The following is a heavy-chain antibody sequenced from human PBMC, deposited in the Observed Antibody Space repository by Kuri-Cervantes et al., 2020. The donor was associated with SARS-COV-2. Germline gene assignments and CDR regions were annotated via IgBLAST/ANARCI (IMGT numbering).Heavy chain of an antibody. CDR2: IYYSGST. CDR1: GGSISSSSYY. Sequence: SETLSLTCTVSGGSISSSSYYWGWIRQPPGKGLEWIGSIYYSGSTNYNPSLKSRVTMSVDTSKNQFSLKLSSVTAADTAVYYCARGPTTTTLTKEDWVVFRWGQGTLVTVSS. J-gene: IGHJ4*02. CDR3: ARGPTTTTLTKEDWVVFR. V-gene: IGHV4-39*07. D-gene: IGHD4-17*01.